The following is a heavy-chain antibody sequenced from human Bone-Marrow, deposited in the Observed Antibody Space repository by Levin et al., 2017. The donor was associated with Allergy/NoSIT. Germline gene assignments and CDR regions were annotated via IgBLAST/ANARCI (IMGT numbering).Heavy chain of an antibody. Sequence: PGGSLRLSCKASGGTFSSYAISWVRQAPGQGLEWMGGIIPIFGTANYAQKFQGRVTITADESTSTAYMELSSLRSEDTAVYYCARDRGIGGVVPPIYYYGMDVWGQGTTVTVSS. J-gene: IGHJ6*02. CDR2: IIPIFGTA. D-gene: IGHD3-22*01. V-gene: IGHV1-69*01. CDR1: GGTFSSYA. CDR3: ARDRGIGGVVPPIYYYGMDV.